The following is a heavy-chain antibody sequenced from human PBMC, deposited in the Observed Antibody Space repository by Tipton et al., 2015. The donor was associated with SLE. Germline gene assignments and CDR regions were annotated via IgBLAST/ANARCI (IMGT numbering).Heavy chain of an antibody. CDR1: GFTFSSYA. CDR2: IYSGGST. CDR3: AKGNRGSYSGAYDI. Sequence: GSLRLSCAASGFTFSSYAMSWVRQAPGKGLEWVSVIYSGGSTYYADSVKGRFTISRDNSKNTLYLQMNSLRAEDTAVYYCAKGNRGSYSGAYDIWDQGTMVTVSS. V-gene: IGHV3-23*03. J-gene: IGHJ3*02. D-gene: IGHD1-26*01.